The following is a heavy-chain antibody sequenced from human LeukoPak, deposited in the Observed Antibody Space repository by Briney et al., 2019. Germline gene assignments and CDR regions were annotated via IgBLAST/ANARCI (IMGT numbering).Heavy chain of an antibody. Sequence: SETLSLTCTVSGGSISSYYWSWIRRPAGKGLEWIGRIYTSGSTNYNPSLKSRVTMSVDTSKNQFSLKLSSVTAADTAVYYCARDSPYSSSWSHYGMDVWGQGTTVTVSS. CDR1: GGSISSYY. CDR3: ARDSPYSSSWSHYGMDV. V-gene: IGHV4-4*07. CDR2: IYTSGST. D-gene: IGHD6-13*01. J-gene: IGHJ6*02.